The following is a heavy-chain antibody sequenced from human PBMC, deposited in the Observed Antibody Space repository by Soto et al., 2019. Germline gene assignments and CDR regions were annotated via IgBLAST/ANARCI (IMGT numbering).Heavy chain of an antibody. CDR3: ARDGVIAVGATGDYYGMDV. J-gene: IGHJ6*02. Sequence: GGSLRLSCAASGFTFSSYSMNWVRQAPGKGLEWVSYISSSSSTIYYADSVKGRFTISRDNAKNSLYLQMNSLRAEDTAVYYCARDGVIAVGATGDYYGMDVWGQGTTVTVSS. D-gene: IGHD1-26*01. CDR1: GFTFSSYS. CDR2: ISSSSSTI. V-gene: IGHV3-48*04.